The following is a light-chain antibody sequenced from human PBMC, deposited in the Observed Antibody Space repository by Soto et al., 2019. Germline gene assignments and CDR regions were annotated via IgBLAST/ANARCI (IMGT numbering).Light chain of an antibody. V-gene: IGKV3-20*01. Sequence: EIVLTQSPGTLSLSPWERATLSCRASQSVSSSYLAWYQQKPGQAPRLLIYGASSRATGIPDRFSGSGSGTDFTLTISRLEPEDFAVYYCHHRAFGQGTKV. CDR2: GAS. J-gene: IGKJ1*01. CDR1: QSVSSSY. CDR3: HHRA.